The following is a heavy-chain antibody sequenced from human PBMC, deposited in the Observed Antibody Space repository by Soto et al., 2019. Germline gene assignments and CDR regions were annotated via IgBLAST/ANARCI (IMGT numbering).Heavy chain of an antibody. CDR1: GFTFSSYW. CDR2: IKQDGSEK. J-gene: IGHJ6*03. V-gene: IGHV3-7*01. Sequence: GGSLRLSCAASGFTFSSYWMSWVRQAPGKGLEWVANIKQDGSEKYYGDSVKGRFTISRDNAKNSLYLQMNSLRAEDTAVYYCARDVATSYYYYMDVWGKGTTVTVSS. CDR3: ARDVATSYYYYMDV. D-gene: IGHD5-12*01.